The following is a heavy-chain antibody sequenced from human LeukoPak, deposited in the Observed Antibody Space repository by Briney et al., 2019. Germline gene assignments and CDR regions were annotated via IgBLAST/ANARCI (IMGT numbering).Heavy chain of an antibody. CDR1: GITFSDYY. J-gene: IGHJ4*02. D-gene: IGHD1-26*01. Sequence: GGSLRLSCAASGITFSDYYMAWMRQAPGKGLEWVSYITGSGDNMYYADSVKGRFSVSRDNAKKSVYLQMNSLPPEDTAFYYCVRVSSASYVFDSWGQGTLVTVPS. CDR3: VRVSSASYVFDS. CDR2: ITGSGDNM. V-gene: IGHV3-11*01.